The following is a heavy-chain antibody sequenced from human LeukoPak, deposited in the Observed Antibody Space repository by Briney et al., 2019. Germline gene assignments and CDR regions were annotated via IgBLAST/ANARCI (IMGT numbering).Heavy chain of an antibody. J-gene: IGHJ3*02. D-gene: IGHD4-23*01. CDR1: GGSISSYY. Sequence: PSETLSLTSTVSGGSISSYYWSWIRQPPGKGLEWIGYIYYSGSTNYNPSLKSRVTISVDTSKNQFSLKLSSVTAADTAVYYCARDGGSRRWGAAFDIWGQGTMVTVSS. V-gene: IGHV4-59*01. CDR3: ARDGGSRRWGAAFDI. CDR2: IYYSGST.